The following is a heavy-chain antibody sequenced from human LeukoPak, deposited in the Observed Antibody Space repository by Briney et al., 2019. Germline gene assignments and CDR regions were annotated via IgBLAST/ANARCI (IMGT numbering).Heavy chain of an antibody. D-gene: IGHD3-10*01. CDR1: GGTFSSYA. CDR3: ARSRARGDFDY. CDR2: IIPIFGTA. J-gene: IGHJ4*02. V-gene: IGHV1-69*06. Sequence: ASLKVSCKASGGTFSSYAISWVRQAPGQGFEWMGGIIPIFGTANYAQKFQGRVTITADKSTSTAYMELSSLRSEDTAVYYCARSRARGDFDYWGQGTLVTVSS.